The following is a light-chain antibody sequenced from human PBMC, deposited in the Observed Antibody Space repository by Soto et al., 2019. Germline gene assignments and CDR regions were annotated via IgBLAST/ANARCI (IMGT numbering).Light chain of an antibody. CDR2: KAT. Sequence: DIEMTQSPSTLSASVGDRVTITCRASQSITTWLAWYQQKPGKAPKLLIYKATNVQTGVPSRFSGSGSGTEFSLTIISLQPEDFAIYYCQQYNDYQYTFGQGTKLEIK. V-gene: IGKV1-5*03. CDR3: QQYNDYQYT. CDR1: QSITTW. J-gene: IGKJ2*01.